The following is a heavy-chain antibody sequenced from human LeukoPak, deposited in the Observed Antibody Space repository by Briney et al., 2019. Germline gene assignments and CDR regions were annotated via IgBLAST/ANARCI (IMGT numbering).Heavy chain of an antibody. D-gene: IGHD3/OR15-3a*01. J-gene: IGHJ4*02. CDR1: GYTFTGYY. V-gene: IGHV1-2*06. Sequence: ASVKVPCKASGYTFTGYYIHWVRQAPGQGLEWMGRIDPDSGVTNSAQKFQARVTMTRDTSITTAYMELSGLRSDDTAVYYCARDQARTTTWYLYMNFWGQGTLVTVSS. CDR2: IDPDSGVT. CDR3: ARDQARTTTWYLYMNF.